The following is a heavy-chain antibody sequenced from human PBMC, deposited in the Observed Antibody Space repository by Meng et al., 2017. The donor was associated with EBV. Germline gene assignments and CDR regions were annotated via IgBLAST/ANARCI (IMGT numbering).Heavy chain of an antibody. V-gene: IGHV2-5*02. CDR3: AHIIAARPFDY. D-gene: IGHD6-6*01. CDR2: IYWDDDK. CDR1: GFSLSTRGVG. J-gene: IGHJ4*02. Sequence: QIPLKESGPTLVKPTQTLTLTCTFSGFSLSTRGVGVGWIRQPPGKALEWLALIYWDDDKRYSPSLKSRLTITKDTSKNQVVLTMTNMDPVDAATYYYAHIIAARPFDYWGQGTLVTVSS.